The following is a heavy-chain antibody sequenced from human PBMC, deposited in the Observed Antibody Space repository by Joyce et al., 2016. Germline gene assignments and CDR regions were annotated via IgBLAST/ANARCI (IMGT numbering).Heavy chain of an antibody. J-gene: IGHJ4*02. CDR2: INSGTTYK. CDR1: GFTFSNYN. Sequence: EVHLVESGGGLVKPGGSLRLSCAASGFTFSNYNMNLVRQAPGKGLEGVSSINSGTTYKYYADSVQGRFTISRDNAKNSLYLQMNSLRAEDTAVYYCARDLGYFDYWGQGTLVTVSS. V-gene: IGHV3-21*01. CDR3: ARDLGYFDY.